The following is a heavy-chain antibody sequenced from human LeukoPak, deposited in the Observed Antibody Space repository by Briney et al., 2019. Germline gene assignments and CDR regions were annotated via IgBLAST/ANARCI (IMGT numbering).Heavy chain of an antibody. J-gene: IGHJ4*02. CDR2: INPSGGST. V-gene: IGHV1-46*03. CDR1: GYTFTGYY. CDR3: ARAAYQLPHQY. D-gene: IGHD2-2*01. Sequence: ASVKVSCKASGYTFTGYYMHWVRQAPGQGLEWMGIINPSGGSTSYAQKFQGRVTMTRDTSTSTVYMELSSLRSEDTAVYYCARAAYQLPHQYWGQGTLVTVSS.